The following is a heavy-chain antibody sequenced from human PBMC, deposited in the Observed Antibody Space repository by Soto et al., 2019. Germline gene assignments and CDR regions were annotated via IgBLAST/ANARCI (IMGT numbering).Heavy chain of an antibody. V-gene: IGHV3-7*01. CDR1: GFTFSTYW. CDR3: SRSLNS. Sequence: PGGSLRLSCAASGFTFSTYWMDWVRQTPGKGLEWVANINQDGSEKNYVDSVKGRFTISRDNAGNSLYLQMSRLTAEDSALYYCSRSLNSWGQGTLATVSS. CDR2: INQDGSEK. J-gene: IGHJ4*02.